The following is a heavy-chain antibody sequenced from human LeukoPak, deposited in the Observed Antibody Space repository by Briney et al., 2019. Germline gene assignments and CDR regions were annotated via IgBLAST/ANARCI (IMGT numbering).Heavy chain of an antibody. D-gene: IGHD3-22*01. CDR3: ARVEFISGYSHVY. J-gene: IGHJ4*02. Sequence: ASVKVSCKASGYTFTGYYMHWVRQAPGQGLEWMGWMNPNSGNTGYAQKFQGSVTMTRSIFISTAYMELSSLRSEDTAVYYCARVEFISGYSHVYWGQGTLVTVSS. V-gene: IGHV1-8*02. CDR2: MNPNSGNT. CDR1: GYTFTGYY.